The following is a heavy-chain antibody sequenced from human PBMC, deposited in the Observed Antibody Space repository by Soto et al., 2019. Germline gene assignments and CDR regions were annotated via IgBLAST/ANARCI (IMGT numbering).Heavy chain of an antibody. V-gene: IGHV4-39*01. Sequence: QLQLQESGPGLVKPSETLSLICTVSPDSITSSGYYWGRIRQTPGKGLEWIGSIYYNGTTYYNPSLKSRVFSSVDTSKDQFSLRLKSVTVADTATFYCVRHEVAVSGAYNMDVWGRGTTVTVS. CDR2: IYYNGTT. D-gene: IGHD2-15*01. J-gene: IGHJ6*02. CDR3: VRHEVAVSGAYNMDV. CDR1: PDSITSSGYY.